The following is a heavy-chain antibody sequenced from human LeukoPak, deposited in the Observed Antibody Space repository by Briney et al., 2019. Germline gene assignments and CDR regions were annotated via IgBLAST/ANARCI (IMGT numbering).Heavy chain of an antibody. CDR2: IYYSGST. D-gene: IGHD1-26*01. CDR1: GASVSSSH. J-gene: IGHJ4*02. Sequence: PSETLSLACVVSGASVSSSHWNWIRQLPGKGLEWIGYIYYSGSTNYNPSLKSRVTISVDTSKNQFSLKLSSVTAADTAVYYCASSWEGATTYWGQGTLVTVSS. CDR3: ASSWEGATTY. V-gene: IGHV4-59*02.